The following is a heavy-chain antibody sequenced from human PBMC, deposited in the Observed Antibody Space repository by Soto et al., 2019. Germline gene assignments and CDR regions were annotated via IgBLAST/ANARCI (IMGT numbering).Heavy chain of an antibody. V-gene: IGHV3-23*01. CDR1: GFTFSSYA. D-gene: IGHD6-6*01. CDR3: AKDLEYSSSSGY. J-gene: IGHJ4*02. Sequence: PGGSLRLSCAASGFTFSSYAMSWVRQAPGKGLEWVSAISGSGGSTYYADSVKGRFTISRDDSKNTLYLQMNSLRAEDTAVYYCAKDLEYSSSSGYWGQGTLVTVSS. CDR2: ISGSGGST.